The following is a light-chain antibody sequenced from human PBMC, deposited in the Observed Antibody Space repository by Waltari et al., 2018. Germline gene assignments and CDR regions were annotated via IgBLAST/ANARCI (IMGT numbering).Light chain of an antibody. CDR1: QRVGNNY. V-gene: IGKV3-20*01. CDR3: QQYATSPLT. Sequence: ETVLTQSPGTLSLSPGEIATLPCRASQRVGNNYLAWYQKKGGQAPRLLIYGASGRATGIPDRFSGSGSGTDFTLTISRLEPEDFAVYYCQQYATSPLTFGGGTKVEI. J-gene: IGKJ4*01. CDR2: GAS.